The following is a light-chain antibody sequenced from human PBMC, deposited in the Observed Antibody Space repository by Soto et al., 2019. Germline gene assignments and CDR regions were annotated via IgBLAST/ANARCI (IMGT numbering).Light chain of an antibody. CDR3: SSYAGSKTL. Sequence: QSALTQPLSASGSPGQSVTISCTGTSSDVGNYNYVSWYQQHPGKAPKLMIYEVSKRPSGVPDRFSGSKSGNTASLTVSGLQAEDEAYYYCSSYAGSKTLFGGGTKLTVL. V-gene: IGLV2-8*01. CDR2: EVS. J-gene: IGLJ3*02. CDR1: SSDVGNYNY.